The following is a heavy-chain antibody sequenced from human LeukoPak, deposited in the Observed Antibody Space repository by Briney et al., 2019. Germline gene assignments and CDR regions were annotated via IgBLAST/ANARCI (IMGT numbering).Heavy chain of an antibody. CDR2: VRTKTNNYAT. Sequence: SGGSLRLSCAGSGFTFSASAMHWVRQASGKGLEWVGRVRTKTNNYATTYATSVKGRFTIFRDDSKNTAYLQMNSLGTGDTAVYYCASYDNAGNYYHNYWGQGTLVTVSS. CDR1: GFTFSASA. V-gene: IGHV3-73*01. D-gene: IGHD3-22*01. J-gene: IGHJ4*02. CDR3: ASYDNAGNYYHNY.